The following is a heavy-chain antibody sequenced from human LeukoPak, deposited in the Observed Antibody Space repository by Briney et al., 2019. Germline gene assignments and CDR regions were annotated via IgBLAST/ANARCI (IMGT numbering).Heavy chain of an antibody. CDR1: GGSFSGYY. Sequence: SETLSLTCAVYGGSFSGYYWSWIRQPPGKGLEWTGEINHSGSTNYNPSLKSRVTISVDTSKNQFSLKLSSVTAADTAVYYCARLEYSSSRYYYYYMDVWGKETTVTVSS. CDR2: INHSGST. D-gene: IGHD6-6*01. CDR3: ARLEYSSSRYYYYYMDV. J-gene: IGHJ6*03. V-gene: IGHV4-34*01.